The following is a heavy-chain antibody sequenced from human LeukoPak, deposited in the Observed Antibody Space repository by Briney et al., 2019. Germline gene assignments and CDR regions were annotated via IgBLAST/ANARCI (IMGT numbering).Heavy chain of an antibody. Sequence: NPGGSLRLSCAAYGFTFGNYGMHWVRQAPGKGLEWVAVISYDGNSEYYADSVKGRFTISRDNYKNTLYLQMNRLMGEDRAVYYCAKDFRHTHVFDYWGEGTLVTVSS. CDR2: ISYDGNSE. D-gene: IGHD2-15*01. J-gene: IGHJ4*02. CDR3: AKDFRHTHVFDY. V-gene: IGHV3-30*18. CDR1: GFTFGNYG.